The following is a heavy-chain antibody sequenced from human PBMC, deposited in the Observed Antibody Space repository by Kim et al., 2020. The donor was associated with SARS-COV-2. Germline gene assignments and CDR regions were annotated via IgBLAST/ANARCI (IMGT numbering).Heavy chain of an antibody. V-gene: IGHV3-74*01. J-gene: IGHJ4*02. CDR1: GFTFSSYW. D-gene: IGHD1-26*01. CDR3: ARGGLLGARDY. Sequence: GGSLRLSCAASGFTFSSYWMHWVRQAPGKGLVWVSRIHNDGSDTNYADSVKGRFTISRDNAKNTLYLQMNSLRAEDTAVYYCARGGLLGARDYWGQGTLVTVSS. CDR2: IHNDGSDT.